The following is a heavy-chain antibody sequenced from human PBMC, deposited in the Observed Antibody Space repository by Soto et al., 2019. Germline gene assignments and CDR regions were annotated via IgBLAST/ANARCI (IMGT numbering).Heavy chain of an antibody. Sequence: QVQLVESGGGLVKPGGSLRLSCAASGFTFSDYYMSWIRQAPGKGLEWVSYISNSGPTLYYADSMKGRFTISRDNAKNSLDLQMNSLRSEDTAVYYCARDLVAVSGGVYSSSSGGYFFDFWGQGTLVTVSS. CDR2: ISNSGPTL. J-gene: IGHJ4*02. CDR3: ARDLVAVSGGVYSSSSGGYFFDF. D-gene: IGHD6-6*01. CDR1: GFTFSDYY. V-gene: IGHV3-11*01.